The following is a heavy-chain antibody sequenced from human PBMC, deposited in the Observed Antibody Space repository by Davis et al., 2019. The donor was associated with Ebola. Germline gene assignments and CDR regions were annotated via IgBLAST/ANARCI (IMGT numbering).Heavy chain of an antibody. Sequence: GGSLRLSCAASGFTFSSYAMSWVRQAPGKGLEWVSVISGSGGSTYYADSVKGRFTISRDNAKNSLYLQMNSLRDEDTAVYYCAYSSFGSGAYYGMDVWGQGTTVTVSS. CDR1: GFTFSSYA. V-gene: IGHV3-23*01. J-gene: IGHJ6*02. CDR2: ISGSGGST. D-gene: IGHD6-6*01. CDR3: AYSSFGSGAYYGMDV.